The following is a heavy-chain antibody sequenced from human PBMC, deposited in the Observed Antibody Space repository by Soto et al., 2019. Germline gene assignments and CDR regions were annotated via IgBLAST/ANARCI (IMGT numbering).Heavy chain of an antibody. D-gene: IGHD2-8*02. CDR2: ISGSGGST. CDR1: GFTFSNSA. CDR3: AKNTGGNPLDY. V-gene: IGHV3-23*01. J-gene: IGHJ4*02. Sequence: EVQLLESGGGLVQPGGSLRLSCAASGFTFSNSAMSWVRQAPGKGLEWVSAISGSGGSTYYAGSVKGRFTISRDSSKNTLYLQMNSLRAEDTAVYYCAKNTGGNPLDYWGQGTLVTVS.